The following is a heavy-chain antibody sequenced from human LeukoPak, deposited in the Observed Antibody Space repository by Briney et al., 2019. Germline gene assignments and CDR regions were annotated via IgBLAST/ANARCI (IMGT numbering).Heavy chain of an antibody. J-gene: IGHJ4*02. D-gene: IGHD4-17*01. V-gene: IGHV3-48*03. CDR3: ARFYGDETYFDY. Sequence: GGSLRLSCAASGFTFSSYEMNWVRQAPGKGLEWVSYISSSGSTIYYADSVKGRFTISRDNAKNSLYLQMNSLKAEDTAVYYCARFYGDETYFDYWGQGTLVTVSS. CDR1: GFTFSSYE. CDR2: ISSSGSTI.